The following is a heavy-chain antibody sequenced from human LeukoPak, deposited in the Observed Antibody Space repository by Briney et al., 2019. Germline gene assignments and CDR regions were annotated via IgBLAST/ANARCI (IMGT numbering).Heavy chain of an antibody. CDR2: IFYNGPT. Sequence: SETLSLTCTVSGGSISNYYWSWFRQPPGKSLEWIAYIFYNGPTNYNPSLKSRVTISADTSKNQFSLKLSSVTAADTAVYYCARAGIAVAGTHWFDPWGQGTLVTVSS. CDR1: GGSISNYY. D-gene: IGHD6-19*01. CDR3: ARAGIAVAGTHWFDP. J-gene: IGHJ5*02. V-gene: IGHV4-59*12.